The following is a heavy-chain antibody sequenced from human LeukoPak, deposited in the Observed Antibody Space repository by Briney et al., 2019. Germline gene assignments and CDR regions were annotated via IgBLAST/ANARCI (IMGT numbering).Heavy chain of an antibody. J-gene: IGHJ4*02. CDR3: AKYLGGAVAGTGGYYFDY. Sequence: GGSLRLSCAASGFTFSSFGMHWVRQAPGKGLQWVAYIENHGSDKLFADSVKGRFSISRDDSKNTLYLQMNSLRTEDTAVYYCAKYLGGAVAGTGGYYFDYWGQGTLVTVSS. D-gene: IGHD6-19*01. V-gene: IGHV3-30*02. CDR2: IENHGSDK. CDR1: GFTFSSFG.